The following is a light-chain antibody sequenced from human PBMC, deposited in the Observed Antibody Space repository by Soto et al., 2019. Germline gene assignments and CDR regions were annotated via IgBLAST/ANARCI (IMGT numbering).Light chain of an antibody. V-gene: IGKV4-1*01. Sequence: DIVMTQSPDSLAVSLGERATINCKSSQSVLYSSNNKNHLAWYQQKSGQPPKLLIYWASTREAGVPDRFRGSGAWTDFTLTISSLQAEDVAVYYCQQYYGTPWTFGQGTKVEIK. CDR3: QQYYGTPWT. CDR2: WAS. J-gene: IGKJ1*01. CDR1: QSVLYSSNNKNH.